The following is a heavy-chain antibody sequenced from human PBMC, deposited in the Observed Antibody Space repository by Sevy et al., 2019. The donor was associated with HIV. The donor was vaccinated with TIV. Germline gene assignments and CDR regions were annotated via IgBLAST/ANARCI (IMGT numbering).Heavy chain of an antibody. CDR3: ARGGLDSNWFRSFDY. Sequence: GGSLRLSCAVSRLTVSSNYMSWVRQAPGKGLEWVSLIYSGGATYYADSVNGRFTISGDDSKNTLYLQMDSLRAEDTAVYYCARGGLDSNWFRSFDYWGRGTLVTVSS. D-gene: IGHD6-13*01. CDR2: IYSGGAT. CDR1: RLTVSSNY. J-gene: IGHJ4*02. V-gene: IGHV3-53*01.